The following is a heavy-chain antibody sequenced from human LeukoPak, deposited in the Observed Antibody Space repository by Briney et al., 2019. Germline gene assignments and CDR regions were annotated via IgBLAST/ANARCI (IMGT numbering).Heavy chain of an antibody. CDR1: GFTFSSYA. CDR3: ASYGPN. D-gene: IGHD4-17*01. CDR2: ISYDGSNK. V-gene: IGHV3-30-3*01. J-gene: IGHJ4*02. Sequence: PGGSLRLSCAASGFTFSSYAMPWVRQSPGKGLEWVAVISYDGSNKYSADSVKGRFTISRDNSKNTLYLQMNSLRAEDTAVYYCASYGPNWGQGTLVTVSS.